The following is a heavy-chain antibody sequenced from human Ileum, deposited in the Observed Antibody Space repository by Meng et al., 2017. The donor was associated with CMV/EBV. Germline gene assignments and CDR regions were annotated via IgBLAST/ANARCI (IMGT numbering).Heavy chain of an antibody. CDR3: GRAGARGVPVDI. Sequence: VQLQGLGPGLVKPSETLSLTCSVSGGSISDYHWTWIRKAAGKGLQWLGRLRTSGTIDHNPSFKSRVTLSIDTSKNQFSLKLTSVTAADTAVYYCGRAGARGVPVDIWGQGTLVTVSS. V-gene: IGHV4-4*07. D-gene: IGHD3-10*01. CDR2: LRTSGTI. CDR1: GGSISDYH. J-gene: IGHJ4*02.